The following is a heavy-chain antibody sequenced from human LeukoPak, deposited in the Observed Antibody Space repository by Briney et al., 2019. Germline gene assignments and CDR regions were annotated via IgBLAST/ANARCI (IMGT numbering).Heavy chain of an antibody. CDR3: AGGTGWFIDD. CDR2: IKQDGSEK. Sequence: PGGSLRLSCAASGFTFSSYWMSWVRQAPGKGLEWVANIKQDGSEKYYVDSVKGRFTISRDNAKNSVYLQMNSLRGDDTAVYYCAGGTGWFIDDWGQGTLVTVSS. D-gene: IGHD3-10*01. CDR1: GFTFSSYW. J-gene: IGHJ4*02. V-gene: IGHV3-7*04.